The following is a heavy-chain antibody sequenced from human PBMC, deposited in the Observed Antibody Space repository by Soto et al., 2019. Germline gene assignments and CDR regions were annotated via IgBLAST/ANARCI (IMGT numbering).Heavy chain of an antibody. Sequence: EVQLVESGGGLVQPGRSLRLSCAASGFTFDDYAMHWVRQAPGKGLEWVSGISWNSGSIGYADSVKGRFTISRDNAKNSLYLQMNSLIAEDTALYYCAKDMDIAGGSGWYGGLDYWDQGTLVTVSS. CDR3: AKDMDIAGGSGWYGGLDY. CDR1: GFTFDDYA. D-gene: IGHD6-19*01. V-gene: IGHV3-9*01. J-gene: IGHJ4*02. CDR2: ISWNSGSI.